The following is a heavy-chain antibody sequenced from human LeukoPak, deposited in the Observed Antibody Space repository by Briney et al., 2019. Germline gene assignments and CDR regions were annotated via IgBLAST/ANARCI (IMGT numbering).Heavy chain of an antibody. Sequence: PGGSLRLSCAASGFTFSSYWMTWARRARGRGLGWVANIKQDESQKYYGDSVRGRFTISRDNAQNSLYLQMNSLRAEDTAVYYCARDNGYFSIDYWGPGTLVTVSS. V-gene: IGHV3-7*01. D-gene: IGHD3-22*01. CDR1: GFTFSSYW. CDR3: ARDNGYFSIDY. J-gene: IGHJ4*02. CDR2: IKQDESQK.